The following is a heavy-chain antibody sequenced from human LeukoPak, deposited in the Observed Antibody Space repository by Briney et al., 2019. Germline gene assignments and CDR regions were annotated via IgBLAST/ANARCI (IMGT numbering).Heavy chain of an antibody. CDR2: MKYDGSEK. V-gene: IGHV3-7*01. CDR3: ARDIAAAGLFFDY. J-gene: IGHJ4*02. CDR1: GFTFSSYW. D-gene: IGHD6-13*01. Sequence: GGSLRLSXAASGFTFSSYWMSWVRQAPGKGLEWVSNMKYDGSEKDYVDSVKGRFTISRDNAKNSLYLQMNSLRAEDTAVYYCARDIAAAGLFFDYWGQGTLVTVSS.